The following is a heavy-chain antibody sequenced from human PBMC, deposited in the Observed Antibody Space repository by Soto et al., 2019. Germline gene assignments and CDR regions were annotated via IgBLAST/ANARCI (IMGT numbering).Heavy chain of an antibody. CDR3: ARDKRPYSGSDQDYYYYGMDV. D-gene: IGHD1-26*01. CDR2: IYYSGST. CDR1: GGSISSYY. J-gene: IGHJ6*02. Sequence: SETLSLTCTVSGGSISSYYWSWIRQPPGKELEWIGYIYYSGSTNYNPSLKSRVTISVDTSKNQFSLKLSSVTAADTAVYYCARDKRPYSGSDQDYYYYGMDVWGQGTTVTVSS. V-gene: IGHV4-59*01.